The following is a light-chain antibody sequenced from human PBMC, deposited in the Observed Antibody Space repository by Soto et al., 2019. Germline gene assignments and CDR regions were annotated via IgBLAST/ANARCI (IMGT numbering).Light chain of an antibody. Sequence: EIVMTQSPATLSVSPGERAIFSCRASQSVDSKLAWYQQKLGQAPRLLIYDASTRATGIPARFSGSGSGTEFTLTISSLQSEDFAIYYCQQYYVWNTFGGGPKVEIK. CDR1: QSVDSK. V-gene: IGKV3D-15*01. J-gene: IGKJ4*01. CDR2: DAS. CDR3: QQYYVWNT.